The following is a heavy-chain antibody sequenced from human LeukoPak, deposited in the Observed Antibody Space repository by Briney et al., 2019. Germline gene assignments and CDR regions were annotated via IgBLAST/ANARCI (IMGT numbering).Heavy chain of an antibody. CDR1: GSTLSNYD. V-gene: IGHV3-21*01. CDR3: ARADCSSSTCYLRRSWFDP. D-gene: IGHD2-2*01. CDR2: ISTSSRYI. J-gene: IGHJ5*02. Sequence: GGSLRLSCAASGSTLSNYDMNWVRQAPGKGLEWVSSISTSSRYIYYKDSVRGRFTISRDDAKNSLYLEMNSLRAEDTAVPYCARADCSSSTCYLRRSWFDPWGQGTLVTVSS.